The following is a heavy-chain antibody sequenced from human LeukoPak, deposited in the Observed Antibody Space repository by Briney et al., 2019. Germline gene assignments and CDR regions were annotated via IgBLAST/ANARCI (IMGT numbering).Heavy chain of an antibody. D-gene: IGHD3-10*01. CDR1: GASISTYY. Sequence: SETLSLTCTVSGASISTYYWSWVRQSPRKGLEWIGYISYSGYTNYNPSLKSRVTISVDTSKNQFSLKLSSVTAADTAVYYCASSYYYGSGSYYSGSDWFDPWGQGTLVTVSS. CDR3: ASSYYYGSGSYYSGSDWFDP. CDR2: ISYSGYT. J-gene: IGHJ5*02. V-gene: IGHV4-59*08.